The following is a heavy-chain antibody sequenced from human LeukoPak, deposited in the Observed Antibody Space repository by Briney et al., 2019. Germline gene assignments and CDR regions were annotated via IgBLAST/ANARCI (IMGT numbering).Heavy chain of an antibody. V-gene: IGHV4-34*01. Sequence: PSETLSLTCALYGGSFSGYYWSWIRQPPGKGLEWIGEINHSGSTNYNPSLKSRVTISVDTSKNQFSLKLSSVTAADTAVYYCAGHRNWGQGTLVTVSS. CDR3: AGHRN. CDR2: INHSGST. J-gene: IGHJ4*02. CDR1: GGSFSGYY.